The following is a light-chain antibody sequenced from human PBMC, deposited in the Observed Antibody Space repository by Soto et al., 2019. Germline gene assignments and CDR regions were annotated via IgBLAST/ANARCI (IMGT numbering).Light chain of an antibody. CDR2: KVS. V-gene: IGKV2-30*01. CDR3: MQGTHWPWT. CDR1: QSPLDSDGNTY. J-gene: IGKJ1*01. Sequence: DVVMTHSPLSLPGTLGQPAAVSCRSSQSPLDSDGNTYLSWFQQRPGQSPRRLIYKVSNRDSGVPDRFSGSGSGTDFTLKISRVEAEDVGVYYCMQGTHWPWTFGQGTKVDIK.